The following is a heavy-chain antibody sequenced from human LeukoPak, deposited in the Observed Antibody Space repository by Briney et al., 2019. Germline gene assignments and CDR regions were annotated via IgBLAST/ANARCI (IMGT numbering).Heavy chain of an antibody. CDR1: GFTFSSYA. J-gene: IGHJ4*02. V-gene: IGHV3-23*01. CDR2: INGSGGST. CDR3: AKPARTDYTDY. D-gene: IGHD1-14*01. Sequence: GGSLRLSCAASGFTFSSYAMDWVRQAPGKGLEWVSGINGSGGSTYYAGSVKGRFTISRDNSKNTLYLQMNSLRAEDTAVYYCAKPARTDYTDYWGQGTLVTVSS.